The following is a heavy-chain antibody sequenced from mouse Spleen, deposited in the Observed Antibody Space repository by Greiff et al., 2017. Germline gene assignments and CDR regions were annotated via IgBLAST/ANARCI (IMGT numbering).Heavy chain of an antibody. CDR3: ARCIYYGSSYGYFDV. Sequence: QVQLQQPGAELVKPGASVKLSCKASGYTFTSYWMHWVKQRPGQGLEWIGEIDPSDSYTNYNQKFKGKATLTVDKSSSTAYMQLSSLTSEDSAVYYCARCIYYGSSYGYFDVWGAGTTVTVSS. J-gene: IGHJ1*01. D-gene: IGHD1-1*01. CDR2: IDPSDSYT. CDR1: GYTFTSYW. V-gene: IGHV1-69*02.